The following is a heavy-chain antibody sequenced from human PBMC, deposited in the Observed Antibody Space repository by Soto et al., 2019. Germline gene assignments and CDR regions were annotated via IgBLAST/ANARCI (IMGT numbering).Heavy chain of an antibody. D-gene: IGHD2-15*01. V-gene: IGHV4-38-2*01. J-gene: IGHJ6*02. Sequence: SETLSLTCAVSGYSITNGYYWGWIRQPPGRGLEWIGTIYHSGSTYYNPSLKTRVTISVDTSKNQFSLKLSSVTAADTAVYYCARALYCSGGSCSPLRGMDVWGQGTTVTVS. CDR1: GYSITNGYY. CDR3: ARALYCSGGSCSPLRGMDV. CDR2: IYHSGST.